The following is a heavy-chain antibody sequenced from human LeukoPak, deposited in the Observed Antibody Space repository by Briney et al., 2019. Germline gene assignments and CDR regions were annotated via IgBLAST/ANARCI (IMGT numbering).Heavy chain of an antibody. CDR2: INTNTGNP. D-gene: IGHD3-22*01. V-gene: IGHV7-4-1*02. Sequence: ASVKVSCKASGYTFTSYAMNWVRQAPGQGLEWMGWINTNTGNPTYAQGFTGRFVFSLDTSVSTAYLQISSLKAEDTAVYYCARDRMEYYYDSSGYYERDYWGQGTLVTVSS. CDR3: ARDRMEYYYDSSGYYERDY. J-gene: IGHJ4*02. CDR1: GYTFTSYA.